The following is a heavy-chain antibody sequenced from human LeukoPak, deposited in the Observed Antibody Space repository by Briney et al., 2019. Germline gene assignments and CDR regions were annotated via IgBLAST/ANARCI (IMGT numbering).Heavy chain of an antibody. CDR2: IRYDGSNK. D-gene: IGHD3-3*01. Sequence: GGSLRLSCAASGFTFSSYGMHWVRQAPGKGLEWVAFIRYDGSNKYYADSVKGRFTISRDNSKNTLYLQMNSLRAEDTAVYYCAKAYPYYDFWSGLDYWGQGTLVTVSS. CDR3: AKAYPYYDFWSGLDY. CDR1: GFTFSSYG. J-gene: IGHJ4*02. V-gene: IGHV3-30*02.